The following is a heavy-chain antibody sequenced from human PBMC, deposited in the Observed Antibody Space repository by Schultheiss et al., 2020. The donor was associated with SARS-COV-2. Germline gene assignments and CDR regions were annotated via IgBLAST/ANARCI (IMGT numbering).Heavy chain of an antibody. D-gene: IGHD2-15*01. J-gene: IGHJ4*02. CDR1: GFTFSGYA. CDR2: IWYDGSNK. CDR3: ARDTGYCSGGSCYPDCFDY. V-gene: IGHV3-33*08. Sequence: GGSLRLSCAASGFTFSGYALSWVRQAPGKGLEWVAVIWYDGSNKYYADSVKGRFTISRDNSKNTLYLQMNSLRAEDTAVYYCARDTGYCSGGSCYPDCFDYWGQGTLVTVSS.